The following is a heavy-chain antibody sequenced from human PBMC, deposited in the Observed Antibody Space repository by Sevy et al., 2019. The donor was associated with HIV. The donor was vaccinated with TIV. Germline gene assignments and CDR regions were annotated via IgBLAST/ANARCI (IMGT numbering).Heavy chain of an antibody. D-gene: IGHD3-22*01. CDR2: ISSSGSTI. CDR1: GFTFSDYY. V-gene: IGHV3-11*01. CDR3: ARAAPGYYYDSSGYYGTVTYYFDY. J-gene: IGHJ4*02. Sequence: GGSLRLSCAASGFTFSDYYMSWIRQAPGKGLEWVSYISSSGSTIYYADSVKGRFTISRDNAKNSLYLQMNSLRAEVTAVYYCARAAPGYYYDSSGYYGTVTYYFDYWGQGTLVTVSS.